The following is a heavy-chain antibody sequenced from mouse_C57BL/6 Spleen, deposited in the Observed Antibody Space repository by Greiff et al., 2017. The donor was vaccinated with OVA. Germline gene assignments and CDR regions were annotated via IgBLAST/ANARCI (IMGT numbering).Heavy chain of an antibody. Sequence: EVKLMESGPELVKPGASVKISCKASGYSFTGYYMNWVKQSPEKSLEWIGEINPSTGGTTYNQKFKAKATLTVDKSSSTAYMQLKSLTSEDSAVYYCARWDYYGSSLFDYWGQGTTLTVSS. CDR1: GYSFTGYY. CDR3: ARWDYYGSSLFDY. V-gene: IGHV1-42*01. J-gene: IGHJ2*01. CDR2: INPSTGGT. D-gene: IGHD1-1*01.